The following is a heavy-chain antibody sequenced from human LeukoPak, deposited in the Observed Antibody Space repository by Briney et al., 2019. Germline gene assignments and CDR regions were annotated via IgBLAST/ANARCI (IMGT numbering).Heavy chain of an antibody. V-gene: IGHV1-46*01. J-gene: IGHJ4*02. CDR1: GYTFTSNY. CDR3: ARAKSPDTAMVPFDY. Sequence: ASVKVSCKAFGYTFTSNYMHWVRQAPGQGPEWMGVISPSGGSTTYAQKFQGRVTMTRDMSTSTVYMELSSLRSEDTAVYYCARAKSPDTAMVPFDYWGQGTLVTVSS. D-gene: IGHD5-18*01. CDR2: ISPSGGST.